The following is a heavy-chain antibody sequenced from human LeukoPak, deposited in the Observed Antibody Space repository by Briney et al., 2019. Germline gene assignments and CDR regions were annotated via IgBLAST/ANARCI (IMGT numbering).Heavy chain of an antibody. CDR3: ARDPGVTGVSQHWHFDL. Sequence: SETLSLTCTVSGGSISSYYWSWIRQPPGKGLEWIGYFFYSGSTNYNPSLKSRLTISADTSKNQFSLRLNSVTAADTAVYYCARDPGVTGVSQHWHFDLWGRGTLVTVSS. CDR1: GGSISSYY. CDR2: FFYSGST. D-gene: IGHD3-10*01. J-gene: IGHJ2*01. V-gene: IGHV4-59*01.